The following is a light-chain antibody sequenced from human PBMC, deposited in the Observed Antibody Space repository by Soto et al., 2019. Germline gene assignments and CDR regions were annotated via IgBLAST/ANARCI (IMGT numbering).Light chain of an antibody. Sequence: QSVLTQPPSASGTPGQRVTISCSGSSSNIGSNYVYWYQHLTGTAPKLLIYRNNQRPSGVPDRFSSSKSGTSASLAISGLRSEDEADYYCATWDYSLSNYVFGTGTKVTLL. J-gene: IGLJ1*01. CDR2: RNN. V-gene: IGLV1-47*01. CDR1: SSNIGSNY. CDR3: ATWDYSLSNYV.